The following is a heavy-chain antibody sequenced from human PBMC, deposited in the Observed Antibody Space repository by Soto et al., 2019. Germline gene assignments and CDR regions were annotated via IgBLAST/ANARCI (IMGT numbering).Heavy chain of an antibody. CDR3: ARDDVLCDGGRCYGVPLDV. Sequence: PGGSLRLSCAASGLTFSTYNMHWVRQAPGKGLEWVSYSSDTGSAMYADSVKGRFTISRENAKNSLYLHMDNLRDDDSAVYYCARDDVLCDGGRCYGVPLDVWGKGTTVTASS. J-gene: IGHJ6*04. CDR1: GLTFSTYN. V-gene: IGHV3-48*02. D-gene: IGHD2-15*01. CDR2: SSDTGSAM.